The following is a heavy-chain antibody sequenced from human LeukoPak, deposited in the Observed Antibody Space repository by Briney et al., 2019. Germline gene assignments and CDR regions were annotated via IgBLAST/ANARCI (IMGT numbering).Heavy chain of an antibody. J-gene: IGHJ5*02. CDR3: ARVVGNTAMVLSLGFDP. V-gene: IGHV4-31*03. CDR1: GGSISSGGYY. Sequence: SETLSLTCTVSGGSISSGGYYWSWIRQHPGKGLEWIGYIYYSGSTYYNPSLKSRVTISVDTSKNQFSLKLSSVTAADTAVYYCARVVGNTAMVLSLGFDPWGQGTLVIVSS. D-gene: IGHD5-18*01. CDR2: IYYSGST.